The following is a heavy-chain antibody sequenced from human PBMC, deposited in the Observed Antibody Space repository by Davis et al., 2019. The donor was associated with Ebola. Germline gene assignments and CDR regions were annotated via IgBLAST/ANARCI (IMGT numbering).Heavy chain of an antibody. Sequence: MPSETLSLTCTVSGGSVSSGSYYWSWIRQPPEKGLEWVGYIYYSGSTNCNPSLKSRVTISVDTSKNQFSLKLSSVTAADTAVYYCARGVRGVIGYWGQGTLVTVSS. D-gene: IGHD3-10*01. V-gene: IGHV4-61*01. CDR1: GGSVSSGSYY. CDR3: ARGVRGVIGY. CDR2: IYYSGST. J-gene: IGHJ4*02.